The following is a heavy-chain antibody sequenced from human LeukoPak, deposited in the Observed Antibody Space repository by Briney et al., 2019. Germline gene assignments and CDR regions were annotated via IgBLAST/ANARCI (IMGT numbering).Heavy chain of an antibody. Sequence: KPSETLSLTCSVSGGSVSRDYWSWIRQPPGKRLEWLGYIYNIGGTNYNPSLKSRVSISVDTSKNQFSLMLTSVTAADTAVYYCAREAVAGTLDYWGQGAFVTVSS. CDR2: IYNIGGT. V-gene: IGHV4-59*02. D-gene: IGHD6-19*01. CDR3: AREAVAGTLDY. J-gene: IGHJ4*02. CDR1: GGSVSRDY.